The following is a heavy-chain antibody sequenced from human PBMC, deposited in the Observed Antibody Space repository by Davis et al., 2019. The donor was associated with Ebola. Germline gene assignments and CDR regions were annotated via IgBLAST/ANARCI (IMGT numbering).Heavy chain of an antibody. CDR3: ARLGSGSYYAFDY. Sequence: PSETLSLTCTASGGSISSYYWSWIRQPPGKGLEWIGYIYYSGSTNYNPSLKSRVTISVDTSKNQFSLKLSSVTAADTAVYYCARLGSGSYYAFDYWGQGTLVTVSS. V-gene: IGHV4-59*08. CDR1: GGSISSYY. D-gene: IGHD1-26*01. J-gene: IGHJ4*02. CDR2: IYYSGST.